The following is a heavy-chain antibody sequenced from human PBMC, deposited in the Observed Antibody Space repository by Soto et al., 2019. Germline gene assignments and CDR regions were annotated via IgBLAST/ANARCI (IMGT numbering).Heavy chain of an antibody. CDR3: ARIAIGRGYSYGYFAY. V-gene: IGHV4-39*01. Sequence: QLQLQESGPGLVKPSETLSLTCTVSGGSISSSSCYWGWIRQPPGKGLAWMGRIYYSGSTYYNPSLQSPVNVTVDTSKIQFPLKLSYVTAADTAVYYCARIAIGRGYSYGYFAYWGQGTLVTVSS. CDR2: IYYSGST. CDR1: GGSISSSSCY. J-gene: IGHJ4*02. D-gene: IGHD5-18*01.